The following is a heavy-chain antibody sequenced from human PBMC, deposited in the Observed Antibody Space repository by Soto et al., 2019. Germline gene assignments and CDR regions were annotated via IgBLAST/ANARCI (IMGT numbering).Heavy chain of an antibody. V-gene: IGHV4-39*01. CDR2: IYYSGST. Sequence: QLPLQESGPGLVKPPETLSLTCTVSGGSISSSSYYWGWIRQPPGKGLEWIGSIYYSGSTYYNPSLKSRVTISVDTSKNQFSLKLSSVTAADTAVYYCARHTPAISISDHWGQGTLVTVSS. CDR1: GGSISSSSYY. CDR3: ARHTPAISISDH. D-gene: IGHD2-15*01. J-gene: IGHJ4*02.